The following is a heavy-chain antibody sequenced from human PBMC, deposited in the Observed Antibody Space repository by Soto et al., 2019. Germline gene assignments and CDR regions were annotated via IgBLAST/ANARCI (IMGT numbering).Heavy chain of an antibody. CDR1: GFTFSSYA. D-gene: IGHD1-26*01. CDR2: ISYDGSNK. V-gene: IGHV3-30-3*01. Sequence: GGSLRLSCAASGFTFSSYAMHWVRQAPGKGLEWVAVISYDGSNKYYADSVKGRFTISRDNSKNTLYLQMNSLRAEDTAVYYCARGLVGATDYFDYWGQGTLVTVSS. J-gene: IGHJ4*02. CDR3: ARGLVGATDYFDY.